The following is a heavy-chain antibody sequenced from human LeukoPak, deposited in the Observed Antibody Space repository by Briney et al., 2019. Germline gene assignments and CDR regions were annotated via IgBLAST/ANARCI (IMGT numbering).Heavy chain of an antibody. CDR1: GFTFSSYA. D-gene: IGHD6-19*01. J-gene: IGHJ4*02. CDR3: AKDSSGWYVGYFDH. CDR2: ISGSGGST. Sequence: GGSLRLSCAASGFTFSSYAMSWVRQAPGKGLEWVSAISGSGGSTYYADSVKGRFTISRDNSKNTLYLQMNSLRAEDTAVYHCAKDSSGWYVGYFDHWGQGTLVTVSS. V-gene: IGHV3-23*01.